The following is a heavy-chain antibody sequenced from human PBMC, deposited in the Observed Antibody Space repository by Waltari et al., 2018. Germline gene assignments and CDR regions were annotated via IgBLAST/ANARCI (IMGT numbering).Heavy chain of an antibody. CDR3: VRDSSGTY. Sequence: EVQLVESGGALVQPGGSRRLSCAPSGFPFSGHWMYWVRQTPGKGLVWVSGINSDGSSTSYADSVKGRVTISRDNAKNTLYLQMNSLRAEDTAVYYCVRDSSGTYWGQGTQVTVSS. J-gene: IGHJ4*02. CDR1: GFPFSGHW. V-gene: IGHV3-74*01. D-gene: IGHD3-22*01. CDR2: INSDGSST.